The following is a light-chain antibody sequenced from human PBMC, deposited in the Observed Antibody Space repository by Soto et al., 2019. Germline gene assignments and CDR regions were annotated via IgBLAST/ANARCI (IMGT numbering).Light chain of an antibody. J-gene: IGLJ2*01. CDR3: QAWDSSNVV. Sequence: SYELTQPPSVSVSPGQTASITCSGDKLGDKYACWYQQKPGQSPVLVIYQDSKRPSGIPERFSGSNSGNTATLTISGTQAXDEADYYCQAWDSSNVVFGGGTKL. CDR1: KLGDKY. V-gene: IGLV3-1*01. CDR2: QDS.